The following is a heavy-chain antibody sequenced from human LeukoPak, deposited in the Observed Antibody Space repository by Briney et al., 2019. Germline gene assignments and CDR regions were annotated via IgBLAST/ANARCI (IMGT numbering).Heavy chain of an antibody. V-gene: IGHV4-59*01. Sequence: SETLSLTCTVSGGSISSYYWSWIRQPPGKGLEWIGYIYYSGSTNYNPALKSRVTISVDTSKNQFSLKLSSVTAADTAVYYCARATYSSGWGTSDYWGQGTLVTVSS. CDR2: IYYSGST. D-gene: IGHD6-19*01. CDR3: ARATYSSGWGTSDY. J-gene: IGHJ4*02. CDR1: GGSISSYY.